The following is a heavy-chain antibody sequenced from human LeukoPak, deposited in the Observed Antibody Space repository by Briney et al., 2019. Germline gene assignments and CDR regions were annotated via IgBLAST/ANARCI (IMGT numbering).Heavy chain of an antibody. J-gene: IGHJ4*02. V-gene: IGHV4-59*01. CDR1: GGSISSYY. CDR2: IYYSGST. Sequence: SETLSLTCTVSGGSISSYYWSWIRQPPGKGLEWIGYIYYSGSTNYNPSLKSRFTISVETSKNQFSLKLSSVTAADTAVYYCASLLRYFDWSNFDYWGQGTLVTVSS. CDR3: ASLLRYFDWSNFDY. D-gene: IGHD3-9*01.